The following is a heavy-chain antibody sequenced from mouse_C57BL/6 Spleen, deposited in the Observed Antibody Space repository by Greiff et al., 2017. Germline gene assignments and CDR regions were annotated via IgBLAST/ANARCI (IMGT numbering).Heavy chain of an antibody. D-gene: IGHD2-2*01. CDR2: INYDGSST. J-gene: IGHJ1*03. Sequence: EVKLVESEGGLVQPGSSMKLSCTASGFTFSDYYMAWVRQVPEKGLEWVANINYDGSSTYYLDSLKSRFIISRDNAKNILYLQMSSLKSEDTATYYCARVYGYNWYFDVWGTGTTVTVSS. CDR3: ARVYGYNWYFDV. CDR1: GFTFSDYY. V-gene: IGHV5-16*01.